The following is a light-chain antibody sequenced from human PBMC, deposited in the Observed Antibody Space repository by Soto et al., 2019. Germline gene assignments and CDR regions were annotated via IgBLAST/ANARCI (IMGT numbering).Light chain of an antibody. CDR1: SNDIESYTL. J-gene: IGLJ2*01. V-gene: IGLV2-23*02. Sequence: QSALAQPASVSGSPGQSMTISRTGTSNDIESYTLVSWYQPHPGKVPRLLIYEVTKRPSGVSSRFSGSKSCNTASLTISCLQAEDEADYYCSSYVGSSTSVFGGGTKLTVL. CDR3: SSYVGSSTSV. CDR2: EVT.